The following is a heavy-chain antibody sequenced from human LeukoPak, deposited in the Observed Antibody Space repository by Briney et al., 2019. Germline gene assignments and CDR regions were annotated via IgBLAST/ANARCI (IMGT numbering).Heavy chain of an antibody. J-gene: IGHJ5*02. V-gene: IGHV3-48*01. CDR1: GFTFSSYS. D-gene: IGHD3-10*01. CDR2: ISSSSSTI. CDR3: ARGAKFRTYGSGTYYTSLPFDP. Sequence: GGSLRLSCAASGFTFSSYSMNWVRQAPGKGLEWVSYISSSSSTIYYADSVKGRLTISRDNAKNSLYLQMNSLRSEDMAVYYCARGAKFRTYGSGTYYTSLPFDPWGQGTLVTVSS.